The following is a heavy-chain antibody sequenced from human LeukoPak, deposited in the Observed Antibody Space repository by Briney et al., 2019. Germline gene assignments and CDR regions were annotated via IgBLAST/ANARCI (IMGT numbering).Heavy chain of an antibody. V-gene: IGHV4-39*01. CDR2: IYYSGST. CDR3: ARRRPKPDYCSSTSCSVGQRRGGFDY. D-gene: IGHD2-2*01. J-gene: IGHJ4*02. Sequence: SETLSLTCAVYGGSFSGYYWGWIRQPPGKGLEWIGSIYYSGSTYYNPSLKSRVTISVDTSKNQFSLKLSSVTAADTAVYYCARRRPKPDYCSSTSCSVGQRRGGFDYWGQGTLVTVSS. CDR1: GGSFSGYY.